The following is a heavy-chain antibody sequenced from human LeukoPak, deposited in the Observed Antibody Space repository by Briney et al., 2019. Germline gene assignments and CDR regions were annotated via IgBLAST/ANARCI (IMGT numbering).Heavy chain of an antibody. D-gene: IGHD5-12*01. CDR3: ARGGSGYDYAFDY. CDR2: IYYSGST. CDR1: GGSISSYY. Sequence: SETLSLTCTVSGGSISSYYWSWIRQPPGKGLEWIGYIYYSGSTNYNPSLKSRVTISVDTSKNQFSLKLSPVTAADTAVYYCARGGSGYDYAFDYWGQGTLVTVSS. V-gene: IGHV4-59*01. J-gene: IGHJ4*02.